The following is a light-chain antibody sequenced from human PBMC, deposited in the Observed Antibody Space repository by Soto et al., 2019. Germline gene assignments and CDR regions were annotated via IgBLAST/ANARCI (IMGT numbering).Light chain of an antibody. CDR1: SSNIGAGYD. Sequence: QSVLTQPPSVSGAPGQRVTISCTGSSSNIGAGYDVHWYQQLPGTAPKLLIYGNSNRPSGVSNRFSGSKSGNTASLTISGLQAEDEADYYCCSYTRSYTWVFGGGTKLTVL. CDR2: GNS. CDR3: CSYTRSYTWV. V-gene: IGLV1-40*01. J-gene: IGLJ3*02.